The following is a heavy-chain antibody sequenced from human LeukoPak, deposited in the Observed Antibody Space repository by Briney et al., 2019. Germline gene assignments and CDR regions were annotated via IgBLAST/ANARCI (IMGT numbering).Heavy chain of an antibody. CDR1: GFTFSSYS. CDR3: AKDATPLEGASYYFDY. Sequence: GGSLRLSCAASGFTFSSYSMNWVRQAPGKGLEWVSSISSSSSYIYYADSVKGRFTISRDNAKNSLYLQMNSLRAEDTALYYCAKDATPLEGASYYFDYWGQGTLVTVSS. CDR2: ISSSSSYI. D-gene: IGHD1-26*01. J-gene: IGHJ4*02. V-gene: IGHV3-21*04.